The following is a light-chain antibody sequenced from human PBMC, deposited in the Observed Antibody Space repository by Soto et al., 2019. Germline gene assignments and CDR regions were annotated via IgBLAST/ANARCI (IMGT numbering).Light chain of an antibody. CDR3: QTWGTGPWV. CDR2: LNSDGSH. Sequence: QLVLTQSPSASASLGASVKLTCTLSSGHSSYAIAWHQQQPEKGPRYLMKLNSDGSHNQGDGIPDRFSGSSSGAERYLTISSLQSEDEADYYCQTWGTGPWVFGGGTKLTVL. CDR1: SGHSSYA. V-gene: IGLV4-69*01. J-gene: IGLJ3*02.